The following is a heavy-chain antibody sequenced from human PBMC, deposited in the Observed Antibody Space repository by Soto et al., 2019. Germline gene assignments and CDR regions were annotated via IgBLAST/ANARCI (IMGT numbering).Heavy chain of an antibody. CDR2: ISYDGSNK. CDR1: GFTFSSYA. V-gene: IGHV3-30-3*01. D-gene: IGHD3-22*01. Sequence: QVQLVESGGGVVQPGRSLRLSCAASGFTFSSYAMHWVRQAPGKGLEWVAVISYDGSNKYYADSVKGRFTISRDNSKNTQYQQMNSLRAEDTAVYYCARAYYYDSSGYSLGPHYYCGMDVWGQGTTVTVSS. CDR3: ARAYYYDSSGYSLGPHYYCGMDV. J-gene: IGHJ6*02.